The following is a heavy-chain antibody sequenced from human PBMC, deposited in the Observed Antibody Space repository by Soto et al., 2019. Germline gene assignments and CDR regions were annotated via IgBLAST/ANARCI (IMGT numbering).Heavy chain of an antibody. CDR1: GGTFSSDS. D-gene: IGHD2-15*01. CDR3: ARSGGLDRDFNS. Sequence: QVQLVQSGAEVKKPGSSVKVSCKASGGTFSSDSFSWVRQAPGQGLEWMGGIIPMFDTPIYAQKFQDRVTITADESTSTAYMQVSSLRSGDTAVYYCARSGGLDRDFNSWGQGSLVTVSS. J-gene: IGHJ4*02. CDR2: IIPMFDTP. V-gene: IGHV1-69*12.